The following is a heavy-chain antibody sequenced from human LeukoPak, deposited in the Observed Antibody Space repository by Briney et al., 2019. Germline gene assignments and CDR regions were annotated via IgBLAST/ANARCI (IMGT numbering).Heavy chain of an antibody. CDR3: ARPSYGASDY. CDR2: IYPDDSRT. Sequence: GESLKISCKGSGYRFTKSWIGWVRQMPGKGLEWLGIIYPDDSRTRYSPSFQGQVTMSVDKSISTAYLQWSSLKASDTAMYYCARPSYGASDYWCQGTLVTVSS. CDR1: GYRFTKSW. J-gene: IGHJ4*02. V-gene: IGHV5-51*01. D-gene: IGHD4-17*01.